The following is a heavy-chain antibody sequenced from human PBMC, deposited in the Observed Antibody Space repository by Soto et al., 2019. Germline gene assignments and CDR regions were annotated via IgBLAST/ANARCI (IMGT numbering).Heavy chain of an antibody. V-gene: IGHV2-5*02. CDR3: AHAPGIAVTTNWFDP. D-gene: IGHD6-19*01. CDR1: GFSLSTSEVG. CDR2: IYWDDDK. Sequence: QITLKESGPTLVKPTQTLTLTCTFSGFSLSTSEVGVGWIRQPPGKALQWLALIYWDDDKRYNPSLKSRLTITKDPSKNQVVLTMTNMDPVDTATYYCAHAPGIAVTTNWFDPWGQGILVTVSS. J-gene: IGHJ5*02.